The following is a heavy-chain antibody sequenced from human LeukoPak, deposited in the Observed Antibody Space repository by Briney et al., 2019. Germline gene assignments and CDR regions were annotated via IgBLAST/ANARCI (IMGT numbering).Heavy chain of an antibody. CDR1: RYSFTSYA. CDR2: SNDGNGNT. Sequence: ASVNVSCKASRYSFTSYAMHWVRHPPGQRLEWMGGSNDGNGNTQSSQELEGRVTITTDTSASTAYMELSSLRSEDMAVYYCARGGLFPDYWGQGTLVTVSS. J-gene: IGHJ4*02. CDR3: ARGGLFPDY. V-gene: IGHV1-3*02. D-gene: IGHD4/OR15-4a*01.